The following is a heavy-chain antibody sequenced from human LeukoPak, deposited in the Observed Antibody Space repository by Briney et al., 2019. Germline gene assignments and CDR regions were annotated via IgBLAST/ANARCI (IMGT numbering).Heavy chain of an antibody. Sequence: TPSDTLSLTFAVSGGSIRSRNLWSWLRQPPGKGLECVGEMYLDGRTNFHPSVRGRVTIFIDKPKNQLSLQLTSVTAADTAVYYCAGLEGRYSTDWFYFFDYWGRGALVTVSS. CDR2: MYLDGRT. CDR3: AGLEGRYSTDWFYFFDY. D-gene: IGHD6-19*01. J-gene: IGHJ4*02. CDR1: GGSIRSRNL. V-gene: IGHV4-4*02.